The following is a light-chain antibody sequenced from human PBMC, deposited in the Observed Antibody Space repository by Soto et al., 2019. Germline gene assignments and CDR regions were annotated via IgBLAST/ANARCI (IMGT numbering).Light chain of an antibody. J-gene: IGLJ1*01. V-gene: IGLV2-11*01. CDR2: DVS. CDR3: CSYAGSPRYV. CDR1: SSDVGRYNY. Sequence: QSALTQPRSVSGSPGQSVTISCTGTSSDVGRYNYVSWYQQHPDKAPKVMIYDVSERPSGVPDRFSGSKSGNTASLTISGLQAEDEADYYCCSYAGSPRYVFGTGTKVTVL.